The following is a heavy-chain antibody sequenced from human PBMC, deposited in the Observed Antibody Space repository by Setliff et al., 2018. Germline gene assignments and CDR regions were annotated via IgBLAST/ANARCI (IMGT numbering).Heavy chain of an antibody. CDR1: GGSFSGYY. Sequence: SETLSLTCAVYGGSFSGYYWSWIRQPPGKGLEWIGEINHSGSTNYNPSLKSRVTRSVDTSKNQFSLKLSSVTAADTAVYYCARGLPYYDILTGYYRTPPDYWGQGTLVTVSS. V-gene: IGHV4-34*01. D-gene: IGHD3-9*01. J-gene: IGHJ4*02. CDR2: INHSGST. CDR3: ARGLPYYDILTGYYRTPPDY.